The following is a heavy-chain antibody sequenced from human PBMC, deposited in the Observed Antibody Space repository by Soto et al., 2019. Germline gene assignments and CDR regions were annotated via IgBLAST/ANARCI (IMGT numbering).Heavy chain of an antibody. J-gene: IGHJ4*01. CDR1: GFTFDKYD. CDR2: IGTTGHT. V-gene: IGHV3-13*01. Sequence: EVHLVESGGGLMRPGGSLRLSCTASGFTFDKYDLHWVRQRAGKGLEWVAAIGTTGHTYYPGSGEGRFTITRENVKNSLFRQATDLKAGASAVYYLARGSSGWGADLVYCGHGTLVTVSA. CDR3: ARGSSGWGADLVY. D-gene: IGHD6-19*01.